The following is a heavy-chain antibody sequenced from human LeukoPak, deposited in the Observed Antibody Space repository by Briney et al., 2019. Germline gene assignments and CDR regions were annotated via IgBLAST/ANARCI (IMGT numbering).Heavy chain of an antibody. CDR2: TYHSDYT. D-gene: IGHD3-22*01. Sequence: PSETLSLTCTVSGDSITSSHWWSWIRQSPGKGLEWIGNTYHSDYTNYNPSLKGRATISVDKSKNQLSLKVISVTAADTAVYYCARDRYYYDSSGDAFDIWGQGTMVTVSS. J-gene: IGHJ3*02. CDR3: ARDRYYYDSSGDAFDI. CDR1: GDSITSSHW. V-gene: IGHV4-4*02.